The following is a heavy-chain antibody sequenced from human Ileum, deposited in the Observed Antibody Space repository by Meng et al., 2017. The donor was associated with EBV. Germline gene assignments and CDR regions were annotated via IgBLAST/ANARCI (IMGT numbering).Heavy chain of an antibody. CDR3: ARDRSGSYYSPTFDY. J-gene: IGHJ4*02. CDR2: IYYSGST. Sequence: RLQRQESGPGLVKPSETLSLTCTVSGGSISSSSYYWGWIRQPPGKGLEWIGSIYYSGSTYYNPSLKSRVTISVDTSKNQFSLKLSSVTAADTAVYYCARDRSGSYYSPTFDYWGQGTLVTVSS. CDR1: GGSISSSSYY. V-gene: IGHV4-39*06. D-gene: IGHD3-10*01.